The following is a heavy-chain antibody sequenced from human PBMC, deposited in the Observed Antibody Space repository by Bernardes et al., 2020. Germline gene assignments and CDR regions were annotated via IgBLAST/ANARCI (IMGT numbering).Heavy chain of an antibody. J-gene: IGHJ5*02. D-gene: IGHD6-13*01. V-gene: IGHV4-39*01. CDR1: GGSISRRSSY. CDR2: LYYSGPT. Sequence: TLSLPCTVSGGSISRRSSYWGWIRQPPGPGLAWIGTLYYSGPTYYKTSLKSRVTISVDTSKNQFSLKLSSVTAADTAVYYCVSGYSSSWFDTRFGPWGQGTLVNVSS. CDR3: VSGYSSSWFDTRFGP.